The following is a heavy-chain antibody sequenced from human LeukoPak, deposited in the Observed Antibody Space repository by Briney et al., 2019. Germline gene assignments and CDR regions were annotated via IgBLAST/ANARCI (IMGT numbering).Heavy chain of an antibody. CDR3: ARVTGYVMEDYFDY. CDR1: GYSISSGYY. Sequence: SETLSLTCTVSGYSISSGYYWGWIRPPPGKGLEWIGYIYYSGSTNYNPSLKSRVTISVDTSKNQFSLRLSSVTAADTAVYYCARVTGYVMEDYFDYWGQGTLVTVSS. V-gene: IGHV4-61*01. J-gene: IGHJ4*02. CDR2: IYYSGST. D-gene: IGHD6-13*01.